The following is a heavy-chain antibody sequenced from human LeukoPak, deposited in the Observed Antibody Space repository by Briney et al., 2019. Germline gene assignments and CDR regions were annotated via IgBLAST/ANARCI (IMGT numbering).Heavy chain of an antibody. V-gene: IGHV3-48*03. D-gene: IGHD3-3*02. CDR2: ISDSGNTI. Sequence: GGSLRLSCAASGFTFSSYEMNGVRQAPGKGLEWVSYISDSGNTIYYADSVKGRFSISRDNAKNSLYLQMNSLRVEDTALYYCARDKENTFSNNWFDPWGQGTLVTVSS. J-gene: IGHJ5*02. CDR1: GFTFSSYE. CDR3: ARDKENTFSNNWFDP.